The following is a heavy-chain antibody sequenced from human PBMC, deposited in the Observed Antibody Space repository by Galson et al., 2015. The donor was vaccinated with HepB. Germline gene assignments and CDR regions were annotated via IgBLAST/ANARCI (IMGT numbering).Heavy chain of an antibody. V-gene: IGHV3-23*01. CDR2: ISGSGGGSGGST. Sequence: GLEWVSAISGSGGGSGGSTYYADSVKGRFTISRDNSKNTLYLQMNSLRAEDTAVYYCVKGYYYGSGSYVGNWFDPWGQGTLVTVSS. D-gene: IGHD3-10*01. J-gene: IGHJ5*02. CDR3: VKGYYYGSGSYVGNWFDP.